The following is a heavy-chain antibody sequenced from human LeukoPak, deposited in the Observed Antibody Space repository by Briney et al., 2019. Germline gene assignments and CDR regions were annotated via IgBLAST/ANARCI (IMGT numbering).Heavy chain of an antibody. D-gene: IGHD2-2*01. V-gene: IGHV1-8*03. CDR3: ARGFAVYCSSTGCYQDY. CDR2: MNPNSGNT. Sequence: GASVKVSCKASGYTFTSYDINWVRQATGQGLEWMGWMNPNSGNTGYAQKFQGRVTITRNTSISTDYLELSSLRSEDTAVYYCARGFAVYCSSTGCYQDYWGQGTLVTVSS. CDR1: GYTFTSYD. J-gene: IGHJ4*02.